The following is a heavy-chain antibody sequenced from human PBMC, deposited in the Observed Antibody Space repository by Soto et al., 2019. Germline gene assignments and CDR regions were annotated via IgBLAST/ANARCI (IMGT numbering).Heavy chain of an antibody. CDR1: GVSISSNYY. CDR3: VRSFGWYAIDY. V-gene: IGHV4-4*02. Sequence: QVLLQESGPGLVQPSGTLSLSCAVSGVSISSNYYWGWVRQSPGKGLEWLGDISHIGSVNYSPSLMSRVTISMDRSENQFSVKLNSVTAADTAVYYCVRSFGWYAIDYWGQGTLVIVSS. J-gene: IGHJ4*02. CDR2: ISHIGSV. D-gene: IGHD6-19*01.